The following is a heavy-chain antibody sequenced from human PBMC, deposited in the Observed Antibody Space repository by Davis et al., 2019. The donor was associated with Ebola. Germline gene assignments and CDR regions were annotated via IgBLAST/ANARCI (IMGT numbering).Heavy chain of an antibody. J-gene: IGHJ6*02. CDR2: ISAYNGNT. CDR3: ARDQDTIFGFYYYGMDV. D-gene: IGHD3-3*01. Sequence: ASVKVSCKASGYTFTSYAMHWVRQAPGQRLEWMGWISAYNGNTNYAQKLRGRVTMTTDTSTSTAYMELRSLRSDDTAVYYCARDQDTIFGFYYYGMDVWGQGTTVTVSS. V-gene: IGHV1-18*01. CDR1: GYTFTSYA.